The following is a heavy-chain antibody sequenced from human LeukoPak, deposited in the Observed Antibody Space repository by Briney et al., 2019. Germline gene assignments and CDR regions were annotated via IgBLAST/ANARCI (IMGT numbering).Heavy chain of an antibody. J-gene: IGHJ4*02. Sequence: GGSLRLSCAASGFTVSSNYMSWVRQAPGKGLEWVSVIYSGGSTYYADSVKGRFTISRDNSKNTLYLQMNSLRAEDTAVYYCAKALSVTMVRGVITLDYWGQGTLVTVSS. D-gene: IGHD3-10*01. CDR2: IYSGGST. V-gene: IGHV3-53*01. CDR1: GFTVSSNY. CDR3: AKALSVTMVRGVITLDY.